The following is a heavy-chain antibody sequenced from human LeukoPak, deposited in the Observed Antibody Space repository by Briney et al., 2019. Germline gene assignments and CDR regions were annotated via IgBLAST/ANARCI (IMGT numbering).Heavy chain of an antibody. Sequence: GGSLRLSCAASGFTFSSYWMSWVRQAPGKGLEWVANIKQDGSEKYYVDSVKGRFTISRDNAKNSLYLQMNSLRAEDTAVYYCARDRTMVRGVQYYCYYGMDVWGQGTTVTVSS. J-gene: IGHJ6*02. D-gene: IGHD3-10*01. V-gene: IGHV3-7*01. CDR3: ARDRTMVRGVQYYCYYGMDV. CDR2: IKQDGSEK. CDR1: GFTFSSYW.